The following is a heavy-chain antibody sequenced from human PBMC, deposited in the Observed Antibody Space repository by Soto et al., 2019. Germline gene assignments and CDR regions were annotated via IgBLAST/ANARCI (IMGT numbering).Heavy chain of an antibody. CDR3: ARARSEYDILFLEC. CDR2: INPNSGTT. J-gene: IGHJ4*01. Sequence: GASVEVTCEASGYAFAGYYMHWVRQAPGQGLEWMGLINPNSGTTNYAQKFQGRVTMTRDTSTSTVYMEVSRLRFEDTAVYYRARARSEYDILFLECWGHGTLVTVSS. V-gene: IGHV1-46*01. CDR1: GYAFAGYY. D-gene: IGHD3-9*01.